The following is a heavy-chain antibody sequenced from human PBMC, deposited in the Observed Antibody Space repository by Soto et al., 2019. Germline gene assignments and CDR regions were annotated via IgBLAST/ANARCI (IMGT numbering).Heavy chain of an antibody. CDR2: ISRSHTYI. D-gene: IGHD3-9*01. CDR3: ARDSITIFGLVHHRSFDV. CDR1: GFTFNTYS. J-gene: IGHJ3*01. V-gene: IGHV3-21*02. Sequence: EIQLVESGGGLVKPGGSLRLSCSASGFTFNTYSMTWVRQAPGKGLQWVSSISRSHTYIDYADSVRGRFTISRDNARNTLYLQMDSLRAEDTAVYYCARDSITIFGLVHHRSFDVWGQGTMVTVS.